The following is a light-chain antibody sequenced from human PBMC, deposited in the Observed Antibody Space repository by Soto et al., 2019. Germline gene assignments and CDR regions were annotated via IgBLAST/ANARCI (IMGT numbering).Light chain of an antibody. J-gene: IGLJ3*02. V-gene: IGLV2-23*01. Sequence: QSVLTQPASMSGSPGQSINISCTGTDSDVGSYKLVSWYQQFPGKAPRLMMSETSKRFSGTSDRFSGSKSGNTASLTISGLRAEDEADHYCFAYAGRSTWVFGGGTKLTVL. CDR1: DSDVGSYKL. CDR3: FAYAGRSTWV. CDR2: ETS.